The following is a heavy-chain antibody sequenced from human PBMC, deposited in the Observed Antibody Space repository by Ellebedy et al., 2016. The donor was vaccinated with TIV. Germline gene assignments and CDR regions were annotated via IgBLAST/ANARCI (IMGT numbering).Heavy chain of an antibody. V-gene: IGHV3-7*01. CDR2: IKQDGSEK. J-gene: IGHJ4*02. CDR1: GFTFSSYW. Sequence: GGSLRLSXAASGFTFSSYWMSWVRQAPGKGLEWVANIKQDGSEKYYADSVKGRFTISRDNSKNTLDLQMNSLRVDDTAVYYCANGGRTAAPFDYWGQGTMVTVPS. CDR3: ANGGRTAAPFDY. D-gene: IGHD2-2*01.